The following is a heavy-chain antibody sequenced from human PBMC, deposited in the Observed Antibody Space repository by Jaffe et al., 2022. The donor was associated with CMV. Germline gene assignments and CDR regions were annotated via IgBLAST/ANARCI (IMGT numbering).Heavy chain of an antibody. CDR3: ARDRNYYDSSGPLDY. J-gene: IGHJ4*02. D-gene: IGHD3-22*01. V-gene: IGHV3-21*01. Sequence: EVQLVESGGGLVKPGGSLRLSCAASGFTFSSYSMNWVRQAPGKGLEWVSSISSSSSYIYYADSVKGRFTISRDNAKNSLYLQMNSLRAEDTAVYYCARDRNYYDSSGPLDYWGQGTLVTVSS. CDR2: ISSSSSYI. CDR1: GFTFSSYS.